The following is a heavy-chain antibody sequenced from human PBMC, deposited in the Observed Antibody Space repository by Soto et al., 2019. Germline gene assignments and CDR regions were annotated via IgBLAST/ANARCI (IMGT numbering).Heavy chain of an antibody. CDR1: GFTFSSYS. D-gene: IGHD5-18*01. J-gene: IGHJ4*02. CDR3: ARDSGYSYGPLDY. Sequence: EVQLVESGGGLVQPGGSLRLSCAASGFTFSSYSMNWVRQAPGKGLEWVSYISSSSSTIYYADSVKGRFTISRDNAKNSQYLQMDSLRAEDTAVYYCARDSGYSYGPLDYWGQGTLVTVSS. CDR2: ISSSSSTI. V-gene: IGHV3-48*01.